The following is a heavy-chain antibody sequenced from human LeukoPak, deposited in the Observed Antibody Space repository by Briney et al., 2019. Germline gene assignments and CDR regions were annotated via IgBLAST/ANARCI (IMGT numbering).Heavy chain of an antibody. J-gene: IGHJ3*02. CDR3: ARDYRDDAFDI. CDR2: IYYSGST. V-gene: IGHV4-39*02. Sequence: SETLSLTCTVSGGSISSSSYYWGWIRQPPGKGLERIGSIYYSGSTYYNPSLKSRVTISVDTSKNQFSLKLSSVTAADTAVYYCARDYRDDAFDIWGQGTMVTVSS. CDR1: GGSISSSSYY. D-gene: IGHD4-11*01.